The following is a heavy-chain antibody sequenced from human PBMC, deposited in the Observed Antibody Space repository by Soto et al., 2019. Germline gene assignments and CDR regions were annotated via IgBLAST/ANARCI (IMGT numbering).Heavy chain of an antibody. CDR2: INHSGST. CDR1: GGSFSGYY. J-gene: IGHJ6*02. D-gene: IGHD6-19*01. Sequence: QVQLQQWGAGLLKPSETLSLTCAVYGGSFSGYYWSWIRQPPGKGLEWIGEINHSGSTNYNPSLKSRVTISVDTSKNQFSLKLSSVTAADTAVYYCASSQGSGWYFPMDVWGQGTTVTVSS. V-gene: IGHV4-34*01. CDR3: ASSQGSGWYFPMDV.